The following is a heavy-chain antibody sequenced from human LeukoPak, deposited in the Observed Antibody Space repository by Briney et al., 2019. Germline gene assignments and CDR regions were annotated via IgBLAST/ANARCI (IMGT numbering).Heavy chain of an antibody. J-gene: IGHJ4*02. CDR2: IYYSGST. D-gene: IGHD3-16*01. CDR1: GGSISSYY. Sequence: PSETLSLTCTVSGGSISSYYWSWIRQPPGKGLEWIGYIYYSGSTNYNPSLKSRVTISVDTSKNQFSLKLSSVTAADTAVYYCAGRRGGGYFGYWGQGTLVTVSS. V-gene: IGHV4-59*01. CDR3: AGRRGGGYFGY.